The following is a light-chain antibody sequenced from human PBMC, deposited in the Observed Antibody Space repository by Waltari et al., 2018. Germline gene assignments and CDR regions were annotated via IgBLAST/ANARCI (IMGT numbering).Light chain of an antibody. J-gene: IGKJ2*01. CDR1: QSVSSN. CDR2: GAS. CDR3: QQYDHWPRT. V-gene: IGKV3D-15*01. Sequence: EAVMTQSPATLSVSPGERATLSGRASQSVSSNLAWYQQKPGQAPRLLIYGASTRATGIPARVSGSGSGTEFTLAISSLQSEDVAVYYCQQYDHWPRTFGQGTKLEIK.